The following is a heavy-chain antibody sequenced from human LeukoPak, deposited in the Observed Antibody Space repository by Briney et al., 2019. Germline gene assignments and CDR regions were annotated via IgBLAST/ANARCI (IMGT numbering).Heavy chain of an antibody. Sequence: PGGSLRLSCAASGFTFDIYAMSWVRQAPGKGLEWVSAISGSGGSTYYADSVKGRFTISRDNSKNTLYLQMNSLRAEDTAVYYCAKESSSGWYGRDYYYYMDVWGKGTTVTVSS. CDR2: ISGSGGST. J-gene: IGHJ6*03. CDR1: GFTFDIYA. D-gene: IGHD6-19*01. CDR3: AKESSSGWYGRDYYYYMDV. V-gene: IGHV3-23*01.